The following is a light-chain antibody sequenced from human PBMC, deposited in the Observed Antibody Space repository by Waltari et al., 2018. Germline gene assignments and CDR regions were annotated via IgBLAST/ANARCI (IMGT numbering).Light chain of an antibody. CDR3: AAWDDSLTYV. CDR1: TSDTGCNT. Sequence: QSVLTQPPSAPGPPAQGVTIACSGSTSDTGCNTVVWYQPLPGTAPKLLIHSNDQRPSGVPDRFSGFKSGTSASLAISGLQSEDEGEYFCAAWDDSLTYVFGTGTKVTVL. J-gene: IGLJ1*01. CDR2: SND. V-gene: IGLV1-44*01.